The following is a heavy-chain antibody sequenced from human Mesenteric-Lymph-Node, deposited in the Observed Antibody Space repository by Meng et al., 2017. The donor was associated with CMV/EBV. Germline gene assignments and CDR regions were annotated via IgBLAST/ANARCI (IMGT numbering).Heavy chain of an antibody. CDR3: AKDQNRYNSNPAGFDY. J-gene: IGHJ4*02. CDR1: GFTFSSYW. D-gene: IGHD5-24*01. V-gene: IGHV3-7*04. Sequence: GESLKISCAASGFTFSSYWMSWVRQAPGKGLEWVANIKQDGSEKYYVDSVKGRFTISRDNAKNSLYLQMNSLRAEDTAVYYCAKDQNRYNSNPAGFDYWGQGTQVTVSS. CDR2: IKQDGSEK.